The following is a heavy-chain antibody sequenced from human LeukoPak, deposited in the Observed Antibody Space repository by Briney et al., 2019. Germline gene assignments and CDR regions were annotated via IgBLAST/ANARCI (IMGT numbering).Heavy chain of an antibody. CDR2: INHSGST. CDR1: GGSFSGYY. CDR3: ARAGSPSGWYYYYYMDV. Sequence: PSETLSLTCAVYGGSFSGYYWSWIRQPPGKGLEWIGEINHSGSTNYNPSLKSRVTISVDTSKNQFSLKLSSVTAADTAVYYCARAGSPSGWYYYYYMDVWGKGTTVTVSS. D-gene: IGHD6-19*01. J-gene: IGHJ6*03. V-gene: IGHV4-34*01.